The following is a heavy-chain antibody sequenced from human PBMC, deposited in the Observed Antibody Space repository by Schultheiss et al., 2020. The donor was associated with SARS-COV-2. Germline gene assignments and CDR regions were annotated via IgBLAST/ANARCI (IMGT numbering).Heavy chain of an antibody. J-gene: IGHJ3*02. Sequence: GGSLRLSCAASGFTFSSYGMHWVRQAPGKGLEWVSDINSDGSSTSYADSVKGRFTISRDNSKNTLYLQMNSLRPEDTAVYYCARDMYTSSWFSAFDIWGQGTMVTVSS. D-gene: IGHD6-13*01. CDR1: GFTFSSYG. CDR3: ARDMYTSSWFSAFDI. V-gene: IGHV3-NL1*01. CDR2: INSDGSST.